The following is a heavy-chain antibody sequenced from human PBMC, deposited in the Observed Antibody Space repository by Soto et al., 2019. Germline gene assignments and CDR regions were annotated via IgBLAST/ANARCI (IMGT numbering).Heavy chain of an antibody. J-gene: IGHJ5*01. V-gene: IGHV4-59*01. CDR1: GGSIRGFY. Sequence: PSETLSLTCSVAGGSIRGFYWSWIRQPPGKGLEWIGYVYSSGNTNYNPSLKSRVTISVDTSKNQFSLKLTSVSAADTAVYYCARDAGYSGWFDSWGQGTLVTVSS. CDR2: VYSSGNT. D-gene: IGHD1-26*01. CDR3: ARDAGYSGWFDS.